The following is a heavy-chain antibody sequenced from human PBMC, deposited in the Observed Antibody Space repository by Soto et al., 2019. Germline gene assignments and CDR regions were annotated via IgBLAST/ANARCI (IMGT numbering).Heavy chain of an antibody. J-gene: IGHJ4*02. Sequence: SETLSLTCTVSGGSISSCSYYWGWIRQHPGKGLEWIGSIYYSGSTYYNPSLKSRVTISVDTSKNQFSLKLSSVTAADTAVYYCARHTPAISISDHWGQGTLVTVSS. D-gene: IGHD2-15*01. V-gene: IGHV4-39*01. CDR3: ARHTPAISISDH. CDR2: IYYSGST. CDR1: GGSISSCSYY.